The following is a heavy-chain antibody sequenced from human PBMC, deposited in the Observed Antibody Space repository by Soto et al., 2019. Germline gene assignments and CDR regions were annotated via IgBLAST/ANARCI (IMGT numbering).Heavy chain of an antibody. CDR3: AKALFVVAPASKFDH. CDR2: ISASGGST. CDR1: GFTFSNFA. J-gene: IGHJ4*02. Sequence: EVQLLESGGHLVQPGGSLRLSCAASGFTFSNFAMSWVRQAPGKGLEWVSGISASGGSTNYADSVRGRFTIPRDNSENPLFPEMNRLRGEDTAVYFFAKALFVVAPASKFDHWSQGTLVTVSS. V-gene: IGHV3-23*01. D-gene: IGHD2-21*02.